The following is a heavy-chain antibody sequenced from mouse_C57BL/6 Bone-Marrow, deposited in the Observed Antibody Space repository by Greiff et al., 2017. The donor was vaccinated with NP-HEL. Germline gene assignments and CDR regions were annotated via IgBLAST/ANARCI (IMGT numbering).Heavy chain of an antibody. CDR3: TTRVTTVVATRTTGFDY. CDR2: IDPENGDT. CDR1: GFNIKDDY. J-gene: IGHJ2*01. V-gene: IGHV14-4*01. Sequence: VQLKESGAELVRPGASVKLSCTASGFNIKDDYMHWVKQRPEQGLEWIGWIDPENGDTEYASKFQGKATITADTSSNTAYLQLSSLTSEDPAVYYCTTRVTTVVATRTTGFDYWGQGTTLTVSS. D-gene: IGHD1-1*01.